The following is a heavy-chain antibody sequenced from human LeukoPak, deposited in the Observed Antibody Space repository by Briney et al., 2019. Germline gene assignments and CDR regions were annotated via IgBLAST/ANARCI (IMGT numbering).Heavy chain of an antibody. V-gene: IGHV3-33*01. Sequence: GSLRLSCAASGFTFSSYGMHWVRQAPGKGLEWVAVIWYDGSNKYYADSVKGRFTISRDNSKNTLYLQMNSLRAEDTAVYYCARLMVRGDDAFDIWGQGTMVTVSS. D-gene: IGHD3-10*01. CDR2: IWYDGSNK. CDR3: ARLMVRGDDAFDI. CDR1: GFTFSSYG. J-gene: IGHJ3*02.